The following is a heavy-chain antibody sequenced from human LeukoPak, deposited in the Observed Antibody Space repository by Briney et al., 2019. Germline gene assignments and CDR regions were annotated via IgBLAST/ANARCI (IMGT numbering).Heavy chain of an antibody. V-gene: IGHV3-23*01. J-gene: IGHJ4*02. CDR1: GFTFSSYA. CDR3: AKGPAAGIPYYFDY. D-gene: IGHD6-13*01. Sequence: GGSLRLSCAASGFTFSSYAMNWVRQAPGKGLEWVSTITGRGDYIYYADSVKGRFTISRDNSMNTLYLQMESLRAEDTAIYSCAKGPAAGIPYYFDYWGQGALVTVSS. CDR2: ITGRGDYI.